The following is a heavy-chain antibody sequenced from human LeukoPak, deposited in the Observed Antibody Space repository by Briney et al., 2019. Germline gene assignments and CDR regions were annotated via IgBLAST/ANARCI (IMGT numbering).Heavy chain of an antibody. CDR2: INHSGST. CDR1: GGSFSGYY. D-gene: IGHD4-17*01. J-gene: IGHJ2*01. V-gene: IGHV4-34*01. CDR3: ARARLRKLRYFDL. Sequence: SETLSLTCAVYGGSFSGYYWSWIRQPPGKGLEWIGEINHSGSTNYNPSLESRVTISVDTSKNQFSLKLSSVTAADTAVYYCARARLRKLRYFDLWGRGTLVTVSS.